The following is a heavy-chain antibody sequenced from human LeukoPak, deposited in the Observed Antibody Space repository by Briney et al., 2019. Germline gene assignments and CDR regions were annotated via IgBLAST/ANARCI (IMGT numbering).Heavy chain of an antibody. CDR3: ARTYSGYELYYYYYYMDV. D-gene: IGHD5-12*01. J-gene: IGHJ6*03. V-gene: IGHV4-59*01. CDR2: IYYSGST. Sequence: PSETLSLTCTVSGGSLSSYYWSWIRQPPGKGLEWIGYIYYSGSTNYNPSLKSRVTISVDTSKNQFSLKLSSVTAADTAVYYCARTYSGYELYYYYYYMDVWGKGTTVTISS. CDR1: GGSLSSYY.